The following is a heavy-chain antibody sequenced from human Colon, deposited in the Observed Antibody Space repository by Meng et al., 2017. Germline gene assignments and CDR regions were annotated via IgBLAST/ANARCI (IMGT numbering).Heavy chain of an antibody. CDR3: ARRLNLAHGSGVNCNDT. Sequence: QITLKHVGPTLCKPTQTLTLTCIFSGFSVTTTGVGVAWFRQNPGRALEWLALIYWNDEEQYNPYLRSRLTITKDTSKNQVVLTMTNMDPVDTATYYCARRLNLAHGSGVNCNDTRGQGTLVTVSS. D-gene: IGHD3-10*01. CDR1: GFSVTTTGVG. J-gene: IGHJ4*02. V-gene: IGHV2-5*01. CDR2: IYWNDEE.